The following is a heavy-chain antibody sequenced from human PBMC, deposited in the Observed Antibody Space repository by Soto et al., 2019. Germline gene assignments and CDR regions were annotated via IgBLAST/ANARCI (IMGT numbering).Heavy chain of an antibody. D-gene: IGHD3-16*01. J-gene: IGHJ4*02. CDR1: GFIFSTSW. V-gene: IGHV3-7*01. CDR3: VCGGNFFVY. CDR2: IDQDGSEK. Sequence: EEQLVESGGGLVQPGGSLRLSCAVSGFIFSTSWMTWVRQPPGKGLEWVANIDQDGSEKYYLDSVRGRFTISRDNAKKSLYLQMNSLRAEDTAVYYCVCGGNFFVYWGQGTLVTVSP.